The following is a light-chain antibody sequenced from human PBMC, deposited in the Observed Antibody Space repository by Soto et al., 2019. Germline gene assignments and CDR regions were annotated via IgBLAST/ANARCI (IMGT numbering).Light chain of an antibody. CDR3: QQYDTHWT. J-gene: IGKJ1*01. CDR1: QSISSW. V-gene: IGKV1-5*03. Sequence: DIQMTHSPSTLSASVGFRFNITCRASQSISSWLAWYKQKPGKAHKLLIHKASSLESGVPSRFSGSGSGTEFTLTISSMKPDDFATYYCQQYDTHWTFGQGTKVDIK. CDR2: KAS.